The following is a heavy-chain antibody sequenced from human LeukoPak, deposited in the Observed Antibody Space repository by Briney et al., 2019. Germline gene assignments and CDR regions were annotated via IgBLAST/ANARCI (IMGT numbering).Heavy chain of an antibody. Sequence: SETLSLTCTVSGGSISSSSYYWGWIRQPPGKGLEWIGSIYYSGSTYYNPSLKSRVTISVDTSKNQFSLKLSSVTAADTAVYYCARPYRANYYYYYMDVWGKGTTVTVSS. CDR3: ARPYRANYYYYYMDV. D-gene: IGHD1-26*01. CDR2: IYYSGST. V-gene: IGHV4-39*01. J-gene: IGHJ6*03. CDR1: GGSISSSSYY.